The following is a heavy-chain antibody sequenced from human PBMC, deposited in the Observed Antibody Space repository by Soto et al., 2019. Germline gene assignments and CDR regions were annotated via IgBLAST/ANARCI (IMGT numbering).Heavy chain of an antibody. V-gene: IGHV4-39*07. D-gene: IGHD2-21*01. J-gene: IGHJ5*02. Sequence: PSETLSPTCTVSGGSISSSSYYWGWIRQPPGKGLEWIGSIYYSGSTYYNPSLKSRVTMSVDTSKNQFSLKLSSVTAVDTAVYYCARIESETFDPWGQGTQVTVPS. CDR3: ARIESETFDP. CDR2: IYYSGST. CDR1: GGSISSSSYY.